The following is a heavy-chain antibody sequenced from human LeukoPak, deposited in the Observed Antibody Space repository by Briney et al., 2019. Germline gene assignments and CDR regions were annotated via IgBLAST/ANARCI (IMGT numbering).Heavy chain of an antibody. CDR1: GFTFSTYA. D-gene: IGHD2-2*01. CDR2: ISGSGDTT. Sequence: GGSLRLSCAASGFTFSTYAMSWVRQAPGKGLEWVSSISGSGDTTYYTGSVKGRFTISRDNSKNALYLQMSSLRAEDSAVYYCAKSQRNDQQVVQRIDYWGQGTLVTVSS. J-gene: IGHJ4*02. CDR3: AKSQRNDQQVVQRIDY. V-gene: IGHV3-23*01.